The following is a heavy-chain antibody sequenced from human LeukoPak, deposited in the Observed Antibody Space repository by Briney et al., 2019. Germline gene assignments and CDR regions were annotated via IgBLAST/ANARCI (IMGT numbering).Heavy chain of an antibody. CDR2: FDPEDGET. Sequence: ASVRVSCKVSGYTLTELPMRCVPQAPRKGLEWVGGFDPEDGETIYAQKFQGRVTMTEDTPTDTAYMELSSLRSEDTAVYYCARDRHYYGSGSYYKLDYWGQGTLVTVSS. D-gene: IGHD3-10*01. V-gene: IGHV1-24*01. CDR3: ARDRHYYGSGSYYKLDY. J-gene: IGHJ4*02. CDR1: GYTLTELP.